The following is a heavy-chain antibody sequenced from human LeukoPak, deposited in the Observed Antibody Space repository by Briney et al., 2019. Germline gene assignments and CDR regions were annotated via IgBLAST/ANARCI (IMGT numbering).Heavy chain of an antibody. Sequence: GGSLRLSCAASGFTFDDYAMHWVRQAPGKGLEWVSGISWNSGSIGYADSVKGRFTISRDNAKNSLYLQMNSLRAEDMALYYCTTSMVRAQYFDYWGQGTLVTVSS. CDR1: GFTFDDYA. D-gene: IGHD3-10*01. CDR3: TTSMVRAQYFDY. V-gene: IGHV3-9*03. J-gene: IGHJ4*02. CDR2: ISWNSGSI.